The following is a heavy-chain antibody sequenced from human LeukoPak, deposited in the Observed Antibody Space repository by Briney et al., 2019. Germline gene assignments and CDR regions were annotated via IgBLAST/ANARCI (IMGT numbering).Heavy chain of an antibody. CDR1: GFTFSSYG. V-gene: IGHV3-33*01. J-gene: IGHJ3*02. CDR2: IWYDGSNK. D-gene: IGHD2-2*01. CDR3: ARDQGVVVPGAFDI. Sequence: PGGSLRLSCAASGFTFSSYGMHWVRQAPGKGLEWMAVIWYDGSNKYYADSVKGRFTISRDNSKNTLYLQMNSLRAEDTAVYYCARDQGVVVPGAFDIWGQGTMVTVSS.